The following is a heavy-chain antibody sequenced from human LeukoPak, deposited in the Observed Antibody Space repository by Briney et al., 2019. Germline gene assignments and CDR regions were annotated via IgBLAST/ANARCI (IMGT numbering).Heavy chain of an antibody. D-gene: IGHD2-2*01. J-gene: IGHJ4*02. CDR1: GFTFSNSA. CDR3: AKEEVPNDY. Sequence: QPGGSLRLSCEVSGFTFSNSAMSWVRQAPGKGLEWVSGISISGGTTYYAASVKGRFTISRDNSKNTVYLQLNSLRAEDTAVYYCAKEEVPNDYWGQGTLVTVPS. V-gene: IGHV3-23*01. CDR2: ISISGGTT.